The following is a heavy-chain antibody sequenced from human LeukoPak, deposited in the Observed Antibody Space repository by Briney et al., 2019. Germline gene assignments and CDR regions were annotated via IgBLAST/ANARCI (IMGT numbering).Heavy chain of an antibody. V-gene: IGHV3-30*02. CDR3: AKGFSGDLAYDAFDI. Sequence: PGGSLRLSCAASGFSFNTYAIHWVRQAPGKGLEWVAFIRYDGSNKYYADSVKGRFTISRDNSKNTLYLQMNSLRAEDTAVYYCAKGFSGDLAYDAFDIWGQGTMVTVSS. CDR1: GFSFNTYA. J-gene: IGHJ3*02. CDR2: IRYDGSNK. D-gene: IGHD3-10*01.